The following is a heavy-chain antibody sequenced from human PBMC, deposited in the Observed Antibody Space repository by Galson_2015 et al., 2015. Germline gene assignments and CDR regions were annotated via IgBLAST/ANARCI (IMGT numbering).Heavy chain of an antibody. CDR2: IIPIFGTA. Sequence: SVKVSCKASGGTFSSYAISWVRQAPGQGLEWMGGIIPIFGTANYAQKFQGRVTITADESTSTAYMELSSLRSEDTAVYYCARTPRFLPPGGDNWFDPWGQGTLVTVSS. J-gene: IGHJ5*02. CDR1: GGTFSSYA. CDR3: ARTPRFLPPGGDNWFDP. D-gene: IGHD4-23*01. V-gene: IGHV1-69*13.